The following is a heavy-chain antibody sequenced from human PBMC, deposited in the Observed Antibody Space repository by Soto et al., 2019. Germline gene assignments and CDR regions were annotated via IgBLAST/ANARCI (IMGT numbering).Heavy chain of an antibody. D-gene: IGHD3-16*01. Sequence: EVQLVESGGGLVQPGGSLRLSCAASGFTFSNYWMHWVRQAPGKGPVWVSRINTDGSTTNYADSVKGRFPISRDNAKNTLYLQTSSLGAEDTAVYYCARVLGGYASHWGQGTLVTVSS. CDR1: GFTFSNYW. J-gene: IGHJ4*02. CDR2: INTDGSTT. CDR3: ARVLGGYASH. V-gene: IGHV3-74*01.